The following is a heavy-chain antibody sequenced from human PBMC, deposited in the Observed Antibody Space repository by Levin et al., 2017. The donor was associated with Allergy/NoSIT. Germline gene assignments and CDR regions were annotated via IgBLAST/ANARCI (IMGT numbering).Heavy chain of an antibody. CDR2: IYSGGST. V-gene: IGHV3-53*01. CDR3: ARDSWSGYGFDY. J-gene: IGHJ4*02. Sequence: GGSLRLSCAASGFTVSSNYMSWVRQAPGKGLEWVSVIYSGGSTYYADSVKGRFTISRDNSKNTLYLQMNSLRAEDTAVYYCARDSWSGYGFDYWGQGTLVTVSS. D-gene: IGHD5-12*01. CDR1: GFTVSSNY.